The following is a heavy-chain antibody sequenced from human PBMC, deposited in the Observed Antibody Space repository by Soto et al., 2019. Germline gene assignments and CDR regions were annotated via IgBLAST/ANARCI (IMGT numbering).Heavy chain of an antibody. Sequence: SETLSLTCAVYGGSFSGYYWSWIRQPPGKGLEWIGEINHSGSTNYNPSLKSRVTISVDTSKNQFSLKLSSVTAADTAVYYCARERQGRGYSGYDSPYFDDWGQGTLVTVSS. CDR1: GGSFSGYY. D-gene: IGHD5-12*01. V-gene: IGHV4-34*01. CDR2: INHSGST. J-gene: IGHJ4*02. CDR3: ARERQGRGYSGYDSPYFDD.